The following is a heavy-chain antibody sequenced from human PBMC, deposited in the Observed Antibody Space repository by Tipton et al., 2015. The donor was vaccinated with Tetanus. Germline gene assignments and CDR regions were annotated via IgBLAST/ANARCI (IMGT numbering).Heavy chain of an antibody. J-gene: IGHJ5*02. Sequence: LRLSCSVSNGSISSGGYYWSWIRQYPGKGLEWIGLLYHTGVTYYNPSLQSRVAISVDTSKNQFSLEVASVTVSDTAVYYCARVRAILRRSLSGLYWPGPWGQGILVTVSP. CDR2: LYHTGVT. CDR3: ARVRAILRRSLSGLYWPGP. D-gene: IGHD3-16*01. CDR1: NGSISSGGYY. V-gene: IGHV4-31*03.